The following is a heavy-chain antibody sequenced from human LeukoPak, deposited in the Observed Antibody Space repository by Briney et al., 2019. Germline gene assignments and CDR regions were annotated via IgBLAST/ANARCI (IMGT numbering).Heavy chain of an antibody. CDR2: IKRDGSDK. CDR3: AREDSGSIGWFDP. J-gene: IGHJ5*02. Sequence: PGGSLRLSCAASGFTFSNAWMSWVRQAPGKGLEWVANIKRDGSDKYYVDSVKGRFTISRDNAKNSLYLQMNSLRAEDTAVYYCAREDSGSIGWFDPWGQGTLVTVSS. D-gene: IGHD1-26*01. V-gene: IGHV3-7*01. CDR1: GFTFSNAW.